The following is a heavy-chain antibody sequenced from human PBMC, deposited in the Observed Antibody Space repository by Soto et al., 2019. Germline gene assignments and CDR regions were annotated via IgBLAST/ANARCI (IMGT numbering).Heavy chain of an antibody. D-gene: IGHD3-9*01. Sequence: GWSLILSCAASGFTLRSYAISWVRQAPGKGLEWVSGISGDGVSTYYPASVKGRLTISRDNSKNTLYLQMNSLRAEDTPVYYCAKDRGDGLVMNRFDYWGQGTPVTVSS. V-gene: IGHV3-23*01. CDR2: ISGDGVST. J-gene: IGHJ4*02. CDR3: AKDRGDGLVMNRFDY. CDR1: GFTLRSYA.